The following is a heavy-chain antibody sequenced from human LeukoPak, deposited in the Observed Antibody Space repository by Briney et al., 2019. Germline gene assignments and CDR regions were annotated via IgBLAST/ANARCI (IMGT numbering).Heavy chain of an antibody. CDR3: AKGGGYEAQYYYYYLDV. CDR1: GFTFSNHG. CDR2: IRYDGSNK. D-gene: IGHD5-12*01. Sequence: GGSLRLSCAASGFTFSNHGMYWVRQAPGKGLEWVAFIRYDGSNKYYADSVKGRFTISRDNSKDTLYLQMKSLRAEDTAVYYCAKGGGYEAQYYYYYLDVWGKGTTVTISS. J-gene: IGHJ6*03. V-gene: IGHV3-30*02.